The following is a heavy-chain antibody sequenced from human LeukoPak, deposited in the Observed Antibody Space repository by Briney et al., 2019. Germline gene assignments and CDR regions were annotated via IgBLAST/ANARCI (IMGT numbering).Heavy chain of an antibody. Sequence: PVKVSCKASGGTFSSYAISWVRQAPEQGLEWMGRIIPILGIANYAQKFQGRVTITADKSTSTAYMELSSLRSEDTAVYYCARDIRYDSSGYYYEYYWGQGTLVTVSS. V-gene: IGHV1-69*04. CDR1: GGTFSSYA. D-gene: IGHD3-22*01. J-gene: IGHJ4*02. CDR2: IIPILGIA. CDR3: ARDIRYDSSGYYYEYY.